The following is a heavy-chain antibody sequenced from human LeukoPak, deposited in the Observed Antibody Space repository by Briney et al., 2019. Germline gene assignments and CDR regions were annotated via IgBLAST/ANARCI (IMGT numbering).Heavy chain of an antibody. CDR1: GYTFTSYD. J-gene: IGHJ6*03. Sequence: ASVKVSCKASGYTFTSYDINWVRQATGQGLEWMGWMNPNSGNTGYAQKFQGRVTITRNTSISTAYTELSSLRSEDTAVYYCARGQPADLYYYYMDVWGKGTTVTVSS. CDR3: ARGQPADLYYYYMDV. V-gene: IGHV1-8*03. CDR2: MNPNSGNT. D-gene: IGHD2-2*01.